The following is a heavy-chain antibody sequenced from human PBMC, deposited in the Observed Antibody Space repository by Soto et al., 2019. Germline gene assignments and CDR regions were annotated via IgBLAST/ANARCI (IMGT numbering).Heavy chain of an antibody. Sequence: EVQLLESGGGLVQPGGSLRLSCAASGFTFSSYAMTWVCQAPAQGLEWVSGISGSGGGTYYADSVNGRFTTSRDSSKNRLYLQMNGLRAEDRAVYYCAKTTDSSSHWCALDIWGQGTTVSVSS. CDR2: ISGSGGGT. CDR1: GFTFSSYA. CDR3: AKTTDSSSHWCALDI. V-gene: IGHV3-23*01. J-gene: IGHJ3*02. D-gene: IGHD6-6*01.